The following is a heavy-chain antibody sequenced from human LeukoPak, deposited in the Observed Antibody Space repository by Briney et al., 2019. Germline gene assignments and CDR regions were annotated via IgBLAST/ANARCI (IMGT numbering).Heavy chain of an antibody. D-gene: IGHD3-10*01. CDR1: GFTFSSYA. CDR2: ISNDGSNK. CDR3: ARVGQYGSGSYYPPSY. J-gene: IGHJ4*02. V-gene: IGHV3-30*04. Sequence: GGSLRLSCATSGFTFSSYAMHWVRQAPGKGLEWVAVISNDGSNKYYADSVKGRFTISRDNSKNTLYLQMNSLRAEDTAVYYCARVGQYGSGSYYPPSYWGQGTLVTVSS.